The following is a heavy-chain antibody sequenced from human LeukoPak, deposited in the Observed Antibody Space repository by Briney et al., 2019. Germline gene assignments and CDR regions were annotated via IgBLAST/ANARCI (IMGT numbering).Heavy chain of an antibody. Sequence: SETLSLTCTVSGGSISSYYWSWIRQPPGKGLEWIGYIYYSGSTNYNPSLKSRVTISVDTSKNQFSLKLSPVTAADTAVYYCAREGSPKGFDYWGQGTLVTVSS. CDR3: AREGSPKGFDY. V-gene: IGHV4-59*01. CDR2: IYYSGST. CDR1: GGSISSYY. J-gene: IGHJ4*02.